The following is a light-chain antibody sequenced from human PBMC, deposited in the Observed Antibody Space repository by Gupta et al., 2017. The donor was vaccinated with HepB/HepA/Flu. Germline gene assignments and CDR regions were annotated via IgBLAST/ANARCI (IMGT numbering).Light chain of an antibody. Sequence: QSVLTQPPSASGTPGQRVTVPCSGSSSNIENNAVNWYQHLPGTAPKLIIYNNNQRPSGVPDRFSGSRSGSSASLGISGLQSDDESDYYCAAWDDSLNGWVFGGGTKVTVL. J-gene: IGLJ3*02. V-gene: IGLV1-44*01. CDR3: AAWDDSLNGWV. CDR2: NNN. CDR1: SSNIENNA.